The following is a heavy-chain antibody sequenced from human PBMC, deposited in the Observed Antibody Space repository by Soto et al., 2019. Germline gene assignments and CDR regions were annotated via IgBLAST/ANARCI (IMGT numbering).Heavy chain of an antibody. V-gene: IGHV3-48*03. CDR3: ARENYDILTGLNYHVMDV. Sequence: PGGSLRLSCAASGFTFSSYEMHWVRQAPGKGLEWVSYISSSGSTIYYADSVTGRFTISRDNAKNSLYLQMNSLRAEDTAVYYCARENYDILTGLNYHVMDVLGQGSTVTVSS. CDR2: ISSSGSTI. D-gene: IGHD3-9*01. CDR1: GFTFSSYE. J-gene: IGHJ6*02.